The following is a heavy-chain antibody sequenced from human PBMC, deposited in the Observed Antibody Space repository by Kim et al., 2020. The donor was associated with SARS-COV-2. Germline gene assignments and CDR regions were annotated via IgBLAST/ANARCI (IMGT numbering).Heavy chain of an antibody. Sequence: GGSLRLSCAASGFRVSDYGMHWVRQAPGKGLEWVAVISYHGRDKDYEDSVKGRFTVSKDRSKNTVYLEMNSLRPDDTAVYYCTKMVGHGDNFAFDIWGQGTMVTVSS. J-gene: IGHJ3*02. CDR3: TKMVGHGDNFAFDI. CDR1: GFRVSDYG. V-gene: IGHV3-30*18. D-gene: IGHD4-17*01. CDR2: ISYHGRDK.